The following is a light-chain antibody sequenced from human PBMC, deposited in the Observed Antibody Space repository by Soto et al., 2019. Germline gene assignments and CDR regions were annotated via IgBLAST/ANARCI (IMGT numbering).Light chain of an antibody. CDR1: QSISSW. CDR2: DAY. CDR3: QQYSSYSPLT. J-gene: IGKJ4*01. Sequence: DIQMTQYPSTLVASVGDRDIIGCRASQSISSWLAWYQQKPGKAPKLLIYDAYSLESGTPSRFSGRRSGTEFTLTIGSVQPEDFATYYCQQYSSYSPLTFGGGTKVDI. V-gene: IGKV1-5*01.